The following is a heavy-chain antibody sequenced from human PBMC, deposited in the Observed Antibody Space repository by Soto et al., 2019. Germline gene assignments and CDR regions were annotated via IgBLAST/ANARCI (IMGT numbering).Heavy chain of an antibody. Sequence: IRPVPVASLNSYHWSWIRQPAGKGLEWIGHIHSSGSTNYNPSLKSRVTMSVDTSKNQFSLRLMSLTAADTAVYYCARDQGVAAAAITWFHPSGPGPLGTLSS. CDR2: IHSSGST. V-gene: IGHV4-4*07. CDR1: VASLNSYH. D-gene: IGHD6-25*01. J-gene: IGHJ5*02. CDR3: ARDQGVAAAAITWFHP.